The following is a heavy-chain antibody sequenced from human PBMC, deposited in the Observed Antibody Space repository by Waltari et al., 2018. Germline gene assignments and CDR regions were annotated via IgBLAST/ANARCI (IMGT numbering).Heavy chain of an antibody. CDR1: GFTFSDHA. CDR2: MTGGGDST. J-gene: IGHJ4*02. D-gene: IGHD3-3*02. V-gene: IGHV3-23*01. Sequence: EVQLLESGGGLVQPGGSLRLSCAASGFTFSDHAMSWVRQAPGKGVVWCSAMTGGGDSTYYAESRKGRFTVSRDKSKNTLYLQMNSLTAEDTAVYYCAKDWRRSLEYLDWLLFALDDWGQGTLVTVSS. CDR3: AKDWRRSLEYLDWLLFALDD.